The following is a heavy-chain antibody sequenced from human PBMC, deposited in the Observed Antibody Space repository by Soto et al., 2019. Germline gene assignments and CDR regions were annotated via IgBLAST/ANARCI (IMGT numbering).Heavy chain of an antibody. V-gene: IGHV3-21*01. J-gene: IGHJ4*02. CDR3: ARDLSPFDSSGYYYYFDS. CDR2: ISTDRLYI. CDR1: GFTFSSYG. D-gene: IGHD3-22*01. Sequence: PGGSLRLSCVASGFTFSSYGMHWVRQAPGKGLEWVSTISTDRLYISYADSVRGRFTISRDNAKNSLYLQMNSLRAEDTAVYYCARDLSPFDSSGYYYYFDSWGQGTLVTVSS.